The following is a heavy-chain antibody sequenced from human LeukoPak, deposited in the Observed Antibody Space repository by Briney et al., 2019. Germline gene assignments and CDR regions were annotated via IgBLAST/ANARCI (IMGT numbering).Heavy chain of an antibody. CDR1: GFTFEASA. J-gene: IGHJ4*02. CDR3: AKNIRDQLQFVCHY. V-gene: IGHV3-23*01. D-gene: IGHD2-2*01. CDR2: ITGGGEST. Sequence: GGSLRLSCAASGFTFEASAMSWVRQAQGKGLEWVAVITGGGESTYYADSVKGRFTISRDNSKKTLFLQVNSLRAEDTAVYLCAKNIRDQLQFVCHYGGQGIGVTVSS.